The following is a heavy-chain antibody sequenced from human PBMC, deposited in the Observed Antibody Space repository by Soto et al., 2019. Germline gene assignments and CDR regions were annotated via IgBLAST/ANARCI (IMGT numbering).Heavy chain of an antibody. CDR3: ARELHRGGVTPYGY. CDR2: IKQDGSEK. V-gene: IGHV3-7*03. Sequence: GGSLRLSCAASGFTFSSYWMSWVRQAPGKGLEWVANIKQDGSEKYYVDSVKGRFTISRDNAKNSLYLQMNSLRAEDTAVYYCARELHRGGVTPYGYWGQGTLVTVSS. D-gene: IGHD2-21*02. CDR1: GFTFSSYW. J-gene: IGHJ4*02.